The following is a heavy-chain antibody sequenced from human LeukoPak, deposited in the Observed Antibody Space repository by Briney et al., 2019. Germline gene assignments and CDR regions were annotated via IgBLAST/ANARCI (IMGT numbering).Heavy chain of an antibody. CDR1: GGSLSSYD. V-gene: IGHV4-4*07. J-gene: IGHJ4*02. D-gene: IGHD4-17*01. CDR3: ARDPGTVTNRFDY. CDR2: IYTSGST. Sequence: SETLSLTCTVSGGSLSSYDWSWIRQPAGKGLEWIGRIYTSGSTNYNPSLKSRVTMSVDTSKNQFSLKLSSVTAADTAVYYCARDPGTVTNRFDYWGQGTLVTVSS.